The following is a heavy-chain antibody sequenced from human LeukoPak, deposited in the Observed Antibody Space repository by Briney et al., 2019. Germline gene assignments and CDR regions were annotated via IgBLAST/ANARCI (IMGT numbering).Heavy chain of an antibody. CDR3: ARVDWLSDFDY. J-gene: IGHJ4*02. D-gene: IGHD2-21*01. CDR2: INYFGST. CDR1: GDSISSDRHY. Sequence: PSETLSLTCTVSGDSISSDRHYWSWIRQHPGEGLEWVGYINYFGSTYDNPSLRRRLTLSLDTSKSQFSLKLASVAAADTATYYCARVDWLSDFDYWGRGTLVTVSS. V-gene: IGHV4-31*03.